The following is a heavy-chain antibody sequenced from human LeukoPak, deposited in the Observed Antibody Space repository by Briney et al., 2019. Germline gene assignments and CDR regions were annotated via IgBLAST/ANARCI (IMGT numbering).Heavy chain of an antibody. CDR3: AKARITMVRGAGSYYFDY. D-gene: IGHD3-10*01. V-gene: IGHV3-30*02. CDR2: IRYDGSNK. CDR1: GFTFSSYG. Sequence: GGSLRLSCAASGFTFSSYGMHWVRQAPGKGLEWVAFIRYDGSNKYYADSVKGRFTISRDNSKNTLYLQMNSLRAEDTAVYYCAKARITMVRGAGSYYFDYWGQGTLVTVSS. J-gene: IGHJ4*02.